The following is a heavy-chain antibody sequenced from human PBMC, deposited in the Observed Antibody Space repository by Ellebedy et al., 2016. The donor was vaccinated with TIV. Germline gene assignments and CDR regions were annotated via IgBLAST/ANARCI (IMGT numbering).Heavy chain of an antibody. Sequence: AASVKVSCKASGGTSTSYAFSWVRQAPGQGLEWMGWINPNSGGTNYAQKFQGWVTMTRDTSISTAYMELSRLRSDDTAVYYCARDDAVTTVFDYWGQGTLVTVSS. CDR2: INPNSGGT. CDR1: GGTSTSYA. J-gene: IGHJ4*02. CDR3: ARDDAVTTVFDY. D-gene: IGHD4-17*01. V-gene: IGHV1-2*04.